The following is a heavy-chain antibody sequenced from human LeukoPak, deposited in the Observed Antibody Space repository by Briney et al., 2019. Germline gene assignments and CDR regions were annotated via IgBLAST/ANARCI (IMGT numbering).Heavy chain of an antibody. CDR1: GFTFSSYA. CDR3: AKAVGSNGYFSRDAFDI. CDR2: ISRGGSGT. D-gene: IGHD3-22*01. J-gene: IGHJ3*02. V-gene: IGHV3-23*01. Sequence: QAGGSLRLSCAPSGFTFSSYAMSWVRQAPGKGLEWVAVISRGGSGTYYADSVRGRFTISRDNSKNTVHLQMNSLRAEDTAIYYCAKAVGSNGYFSRDAFDIWGQGTMVTVSS.